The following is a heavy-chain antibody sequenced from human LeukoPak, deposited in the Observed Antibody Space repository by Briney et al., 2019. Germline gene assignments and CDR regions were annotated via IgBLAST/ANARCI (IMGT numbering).Heavy chain of an antibody. V-gene: IGHV3-23*01. CDR3: AKDPYDSSGYYYVGTNY. Sequence: GGSLRPSCAASGFTFSSYAMSWVRQAPGKGLEWVSAISGSGGSTYYADSVKGRFTISRDNSKNTLYLQMNSLRAEDTAVYYCAKDPYDSSGYYYVGTNYWGQGTLVTVSS. D-gene: IGHD3-22*01. J-gene: IGHJ4*02. CDR2: ISGSGGST. CDR1: GFTFSSYA.